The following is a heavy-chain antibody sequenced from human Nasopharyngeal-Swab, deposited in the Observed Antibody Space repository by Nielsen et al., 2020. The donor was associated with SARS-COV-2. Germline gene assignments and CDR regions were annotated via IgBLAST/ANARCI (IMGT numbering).Heavy chain of an antibody. CDR2: IKQDGSEK. CDR3: ARQTRAVATASHYYGMTG. V-gene: IGHV3-7*01. D-gene: IGHD6-13*01. Sequence: GGSLRLSCAASGFTFSFYWMTWVRQAPGKGLEWVANIKQDGSEKYYVDSVKGRFTISRDNAKSSLYLQMNSLRAEDTAVFYCARQTRAVATASHYYGMTGWGQGTTVTVSS. CDR1: GFTFSFYW. J-gene: IGHJ6*02.